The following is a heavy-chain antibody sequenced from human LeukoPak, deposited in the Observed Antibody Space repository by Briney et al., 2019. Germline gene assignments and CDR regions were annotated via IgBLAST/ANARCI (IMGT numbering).Heavy chain of an antibody. J-gene: IGHJ3*02. D-gene: IGHD3-22*01. CDR2: ISSSSSTI. CDR3: ARDPNSSDYYNSSGYYQLDAFDI. CDR1: GFTSSSYS. V-gene: IGHV3-48*01. Sequence: GGSLRLSCAASGFTSSSYSMNWVRQAPGKGLEWFSYISSSSSTIYYADSVKGRFTISRDKAKNSLCMQMNSVRGEDTPVYYCARDPNSSDYYNSSGYYQLDAFDIWGQGTMVTVSS.